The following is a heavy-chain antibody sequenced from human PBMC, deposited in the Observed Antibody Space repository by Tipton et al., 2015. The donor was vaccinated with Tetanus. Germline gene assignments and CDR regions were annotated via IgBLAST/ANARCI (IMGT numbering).Heavy chain of an antibody. CDR2: IYYSGGT. J-gene: IGHJ4*02. CDR3: ARDQARGARGWNYFDY. V-gene: IGHV4-31*03. D-gene: IGHD1-26*01. Sequence: TLSLTCTVSGGSISSGGYYWSWIRQHPGKGLEWIGDIYYSGGTYCNPSLKSRVTISVDTSKNQFSLKLNSVTAADTAVYYCARDQARGARGWNYFDYWGQGTLVTVSS. CDR1: GGSISSGGYY.